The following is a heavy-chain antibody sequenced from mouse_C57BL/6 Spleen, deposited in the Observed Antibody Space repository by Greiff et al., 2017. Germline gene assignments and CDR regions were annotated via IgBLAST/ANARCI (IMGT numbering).Heavy chain of an antibody. CDR2: IWSGGST. J-gene: IGHJ3*01. D-gene: IGHD2-4*01. CDR3: ARIDYDNAY. V-gene: IGHV2-2*01. Sequence: QVQLKQSGPGLVQPSQSLSITCTVSGFSLTSYGVHWVRQSPGKGLEWLGVIWSGGSTDYNAAFISRLSISKDNSKSQVFFKMNSLQADDTAIYYCARIDYDNAYWGQGTLVTVSA. CDR1: GFSLTSYG.